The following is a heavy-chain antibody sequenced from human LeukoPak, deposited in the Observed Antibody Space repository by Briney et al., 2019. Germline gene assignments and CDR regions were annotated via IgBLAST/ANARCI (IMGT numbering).Heavy chain of an antibody. CDR3: ARLTFPGLRYDDRRIFDI. D-gene: IGHD3-3*01. Sequence: SDTLSLTCAVSGGSINSDDGSWLRPPPGKGLEWIGHIHHRGRSHYNPSLVIRVPFPVDRSRNQFPLRLSSVPAADTAVYYCARLTFPGLRYDDRRIFDIWGQGSVVTVSS. CDR2: IHHRGRS. V-gene: IGHV4-59*08. CDR1: GGSINSDD. J-gene: IGHJ3*02.